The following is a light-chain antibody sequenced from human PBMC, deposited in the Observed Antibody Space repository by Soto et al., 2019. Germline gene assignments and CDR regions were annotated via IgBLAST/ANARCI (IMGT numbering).Light chain of an antibody. J-gene: IGKJ4*01. CDR3: QQYNNWTLT. V-gene: IGKV3-15*01. Sequence: EIVITQSPATLSVSPGERATLSCRASQSVSSNLAWYQQKPGQAPRLLIYGASTRATGIPARFSGSGSGTEFTLTISSLQSEDFAVYYCQQYNNWTLTFGGGTKVDIX. CDR1: QSVSSN. CDR2: GAS.